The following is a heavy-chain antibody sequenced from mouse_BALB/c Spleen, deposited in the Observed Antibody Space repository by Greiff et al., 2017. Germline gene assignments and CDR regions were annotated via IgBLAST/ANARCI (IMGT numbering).Heavy chain of an antibody. J-gene: IGHJ3*01. V-gene: IGHV1-54*01. CDR1: GYAFTNYL. CDR2: INPGSGGT. D-gene: IGHD3-1*01. Sequence: VQRVESGAELVRPGTSVKVSCKASGYAFTNYLIEWVKQRPGQGLEWIGVINPGSGGTNYNEKFKGKATLTADKSSSTAYMQLSSLTSDDSAVYFCARQLGLSWFAYWGQGTLVTVSA. CDR3: ARQLGLSWFAY.